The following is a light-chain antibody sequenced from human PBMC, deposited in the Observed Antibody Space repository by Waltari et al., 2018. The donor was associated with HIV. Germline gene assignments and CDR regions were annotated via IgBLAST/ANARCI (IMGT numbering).Light chain of an antibody. J-gene: IGKJ4*01. Sequence: DIQMTQSPSSVSASVGDRVTITCRASQDINIYLAWSQQKPGKAPNLLMYTASSLERGVPSRFRGSGSGTEFTLTITNLQPEDIANYFCQQTSSLPLTFGGGTKVEIK. V-gene: IGKV1-12*01. CDR2: TAS. CDR3: QQTSSLPLT. CDR1: QDINIY.